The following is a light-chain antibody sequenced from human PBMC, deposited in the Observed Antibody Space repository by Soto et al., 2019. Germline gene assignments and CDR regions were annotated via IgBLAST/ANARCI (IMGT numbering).Light chain of an antibody. CDR2: SNN. J-gene: IGLJ3*02. Sequence: QSVLTQPPSASGTPGQRITISCSGSSSNIGSNIVHWYQQLPATAPKLIIYSNNQRPSGVPDRFSGSKSGTSASLAISGLRSEDEADYYCAAWDDSLNVVVFGGGTKVTVL. CDR1: SSNIGSNI. V-gene: IGLV1-44*01. CDR3: AAWDDSLNVVV.